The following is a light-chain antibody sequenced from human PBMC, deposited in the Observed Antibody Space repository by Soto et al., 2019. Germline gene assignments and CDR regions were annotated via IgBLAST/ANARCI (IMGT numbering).Light chain of an antibody. V-gene: IGKV3-20*01. J-gene: IGKJ2*01. CDR1: QSVSTTY. Sequence: EIVLTQSPGTLSLSPGERATLSCRASQSVSTTYLAWYQQKPGQAPRLLIYGSSIRATGIPDRFSGSGSGTDFTLTINRLEPEDVAVYYCQQYGSSPYTFGQGTKLEIK. CDR3: QQYGSSPYT. CDR2: GSS.